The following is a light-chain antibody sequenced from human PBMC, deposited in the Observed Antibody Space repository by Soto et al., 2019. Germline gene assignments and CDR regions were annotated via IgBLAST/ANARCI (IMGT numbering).Light chain of an antibody. CDR1: QSVLYNSYNRTY. Sequence: DIVMTQSPESLAVSLGESATINCKSSQSVLYNSYNRTYLAWYQQKPRQSPKLLIYWASTRESGVPDRFSGSGSGTEFTLTISSLQAEDVAIYYCQQYYSTPLTFGGGTKVDI. CDR3: QQYYSTPLT. V-gene: IGKV4-1*01. CDR2: WAS. J-gene: IGKJ4*01.